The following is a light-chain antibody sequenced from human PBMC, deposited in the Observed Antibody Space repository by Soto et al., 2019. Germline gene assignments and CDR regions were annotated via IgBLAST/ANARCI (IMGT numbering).Light chain of an antibody. Sequence: TQSPSSVSASVGDRVTITCMASQSVTTRLAWYQHKPGQAPTLLMSGASNRASGVPVRFSGSGSGTDFTLTITRLEPEDFALYYCQQYGGSPITFGLGTRLEIK. CDR1: QSVTTR. CDR3: QQYGGSPIT. CDR2: GAS. V-gene: IGKV3-20*01. J-gene: IGKJ5*01.